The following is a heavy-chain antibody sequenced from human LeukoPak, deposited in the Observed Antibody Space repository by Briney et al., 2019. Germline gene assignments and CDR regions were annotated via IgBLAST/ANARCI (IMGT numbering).Heavy chain of an antibody. Sequence: GGSLRLSCAASGFTFSSYWMSWVRQAPGKGLEWVANIKQDGSEKYYVDSVKGRFTISRDNAKNSLYLQMNSLRAEDTAVYYCARGGAMVRGVIRWYFDYWGQGTLVAVSS. CDR3: ARGGAMVRGVIRWYFDY. V-gene: IGHV3-7*01. CDR1: GFTFSSYW. D-gene: IGHD3-10*01. CDR2: IKQDGSEK. J-gene: IGHJ4*02.